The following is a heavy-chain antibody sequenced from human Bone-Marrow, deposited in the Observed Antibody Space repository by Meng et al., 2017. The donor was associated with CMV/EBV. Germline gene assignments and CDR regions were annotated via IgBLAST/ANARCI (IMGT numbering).Heavy chain of an antibody. CDR2: IWYDGSNK. V-gene: IGHV3-33*01. J-gene: IGHJ5*02. CDR3: ARGGYDILTGLGWFDP. CDR1: GFTFSSYG. Sequence: GGSLRLSCAASGFTFSSYGMHWVRQAPGKGLEWVAVIWYDGSNKYYADSVKGRFTISRDNAKNSLYLQMNSLRAEDTAVYYCARGGYDILTGLGWFDPWGQGTLVTVSS. D-gene: IGHD3-9*01.